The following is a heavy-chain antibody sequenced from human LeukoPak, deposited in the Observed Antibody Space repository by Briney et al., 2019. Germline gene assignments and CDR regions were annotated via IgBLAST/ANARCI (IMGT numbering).Heavy chain of an antibody. D-gene: IGHD3-22*01. CDR3: ARGRHNSGYYNDGAYDI. J-gene: IGHJ3*02. V-gene: IGHV3-30-3*01. CDR1: GFTFSSYA. CDR2: ISYDGSNK. Sequence: PGGSLRLSCAASGFTFSSYAMHWVRQAPGKELEWVAIISYDGSNKYYADSVKGRFTISRDNSKKMLFLQMNSLRPEDTAVYYCARGRHNSGYYNDGAYDIWGQGTMVTVSS.